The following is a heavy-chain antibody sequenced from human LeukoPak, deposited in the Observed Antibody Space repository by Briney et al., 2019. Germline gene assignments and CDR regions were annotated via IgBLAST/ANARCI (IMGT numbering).Heavy chain of an antibody. Sequence: GASVKVSCKASGYTFTSYDINWVRQATGQGLEWMGWMNPNSGNTGYAQKFQGRVTMTRNTSISTAYMELSRLRSDDTAVYYCARDSQSSGSYPSPNYYYYYMDVWGKGTTVTISS. J-gene: IGHJ6*03. V-gene: IGHV1-8*01. CDR2: MNPNSGNT. CDR3: ARDSQSSGSYPSPNYYYYYMDV. CDR1: GYTFTSYD. D-gene: IGHD1-26*01.